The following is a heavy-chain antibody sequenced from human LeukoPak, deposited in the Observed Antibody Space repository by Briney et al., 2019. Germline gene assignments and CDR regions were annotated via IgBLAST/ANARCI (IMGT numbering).Heavy chain of an antibody. CDR2: IYYSGST. V-gene: IGHV4-59*01. Sequence: SETLSLTCTVSGGSFSSYYWSWIRQPPGKGLEWIGYIYYSGSTNYNASLKSRGTISVDTSKNKFSVKLSSLTAADTAVYYCARVAYYYGSGSYWARFDPWGQGTLVTVSS. D-gene: IGHD3-10*01. CDR3: ARVAYYYGSGSYWARFDP. CDR1: GGSFSSYY. J-gene: IGHJ5*02.